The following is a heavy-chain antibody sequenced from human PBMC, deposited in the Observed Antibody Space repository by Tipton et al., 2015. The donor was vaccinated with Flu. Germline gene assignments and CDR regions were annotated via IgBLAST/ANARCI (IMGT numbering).Heavy chain of an antibody. D-gene: IGHD6-13*01. Sequence: TLSLTCAVSGGSISSSNWWSWVRQPPGKGLEWIGEIYHSGSTHYNPSLKSRVTLSVDQSKNQFSLKLSSVTAADTAVYYCASWLSSSWYSSYFDYWGQGTLGTVSS. CDR3: ASWLSSSWYSSYFDY. J-gene: IGHJ4*02. CDR1: GGSISSSNW. CDR2: IYHSGST. V-gene: IGHV4-4*02.